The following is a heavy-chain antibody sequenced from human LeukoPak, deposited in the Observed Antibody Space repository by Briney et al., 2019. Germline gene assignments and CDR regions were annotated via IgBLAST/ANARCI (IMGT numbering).Heavy chain of an antibody. V-gene: IGHV3-21*01. J-gene: IGHJ3*02. Sequence: GGSLRLSCAASGFTFSSYSMNWVRQAPGKGLEWVSSISSSSSYIYYADAVKGRFTISRDNAKNSLYPQMNSLRAEDTAVYYCARQRYCSSTSCPDAFDIWGQGTMVTVSS. CDR2: ISSSSSYI. D-gene: IGHD2-2*01. CDR3: ARQRYCSSTSCPDAFDI. CDR1: GFTFSSYS.